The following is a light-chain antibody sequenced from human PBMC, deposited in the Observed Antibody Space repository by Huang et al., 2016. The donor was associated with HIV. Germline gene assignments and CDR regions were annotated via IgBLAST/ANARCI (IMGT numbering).Light chain of an antibody. V-gene: IGKV3-11*01. Sequence: IVLTQSPATLSWYPGERVTLSCRASQSVGNYIAWYKQHPGQSPKLLIYDTSTRATGTPVRFSGSGSVTDFTLTISSLESEDFAVYYCQQRSSGVTFGGGTKV. CDR2: DTS. CDR3: QQRSSGVT. J-gene: IGKJ4*01. CDR1: QSVGNY.